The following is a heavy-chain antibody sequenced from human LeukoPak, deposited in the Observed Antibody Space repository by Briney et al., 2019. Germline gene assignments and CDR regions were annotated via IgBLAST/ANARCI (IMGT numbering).Heavy chain of an antibody. D-gene: IGHD1-26*01. CDR3: AKDVGKWESLHFFDY. V-gene: IGHV3-23*01. Sequence: GGSLRLSWLTSGFTFSTNAMSWVRQAPGKGLEWISGISGSGASTYYADSVTGRFTISRDNSRNTLYLQMNSLRGDDTAVYYCAKDVGKWESLHFFDYWGQGTMVTVSS. J-gene: IGHJ4*02. CDR1: GFTFSTNA. CDR2: ISGSGAST.